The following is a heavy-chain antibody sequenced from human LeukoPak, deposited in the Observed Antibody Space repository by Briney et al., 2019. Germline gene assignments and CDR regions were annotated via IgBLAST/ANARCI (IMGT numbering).Heavy chain of an antibody. D-gene: IGHD1-7*01. Sequence: GGSLRLSCAASGFTFTSYWMTWVRQAPGKGLEWVANIKQDGSEKYYVDSVKGRFTISKDNAKNSLYLQMNSLRVEDTAVYYCARAHNWKYGTFDYWGQGTLVTVSS. V-gene: IGHV3-7*01. CDR2: IKQDGSEK. J-gene: IGHJ4*02. CDR3: ARAHNWKYGTFDY. CDR1: GFTFTSYW.